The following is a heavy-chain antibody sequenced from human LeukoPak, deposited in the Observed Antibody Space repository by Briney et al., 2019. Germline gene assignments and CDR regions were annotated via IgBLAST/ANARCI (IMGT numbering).Heavy chain of an antibody. D-gene: IGHD4-17*01. J-gene: IGHJ6*03. Sequence: ASVKLSCKASGYTFTSYDINWVRQAPGQGLEWMGIINPSGGSTSYAQKFQGRVTMTRDTSTSTVYMELSSLRSEDTAVYYCARETVTHYYYYYMDVWGKGTTVTISS. CDR2: INPSGGST. V-gene: IGHV1-46*01. CDR1: GYTFTSYD. CDR3: ARETVTHYYYYYMDV.